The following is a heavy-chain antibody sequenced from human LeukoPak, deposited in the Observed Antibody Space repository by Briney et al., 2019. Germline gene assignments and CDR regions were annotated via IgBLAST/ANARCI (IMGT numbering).Heavy chain of an antibody. CDR3: AKDLSRIGRYYFDY. Sequence: GGSLRLSCAASGFTFDDYAMHWVRQAPGKGLEWVSGISWNSGSIGYADSVKGRFTISRDNAKNSLYLQMNSLRAEDMALYYCAKDLSRIGRYYFDYWGQGTLVTVSS. CDR2: ISWNSGSI. CDR1: GFTFDDYA. V-gene: IGHV3-9*03. J-gene: IGHJ4*02. D-gene: IGHD1-26*01.